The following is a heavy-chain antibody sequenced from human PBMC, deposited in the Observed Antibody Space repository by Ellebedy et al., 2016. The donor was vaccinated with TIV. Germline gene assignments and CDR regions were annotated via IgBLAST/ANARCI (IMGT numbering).Heavy chain of an antibody. D-gene: IGHD6-13*01. CDR1: GGSISPYY. J-gene: IGHJ3*01. CDR3: ARVVWQQPVSYAFDV. CDR2: ISYSGST. Sequence: MPSETLSLTCTVSGGSISPYYWSRIRQPPGKGLEWIGYISYSGSTNYNPSPKSRVAISVDTSKNQFSLRLNPVTAADTAVYFCARVVWQQPVSYAFDVWGQGTMVTVSS. V-gene: IGHV4-59*01.